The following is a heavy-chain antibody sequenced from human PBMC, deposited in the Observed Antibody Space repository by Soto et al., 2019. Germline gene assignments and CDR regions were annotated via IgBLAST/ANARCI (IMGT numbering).Heavy chain of an antibody. V-gene: IGHV3-48*03. CDR3: AREDSSGSGYYYYGMDV. J-gene: IGHJ6*02. D-gene: IGHD6-19*01. CDR1: GFTFSSYE. CDR2: ISSSGSTI. Sequence: EVQLVESGGGLVQPGGSLRLSCAASGFTFSSYEMNWVRQAPGKGLEWVSYISSSGSTIYYADSVKGRFTISRDNAKNSLYLQMNSLRAEDTAVYYCAREDSSGSGYYYYGMDVWGQGTTVTVSS.